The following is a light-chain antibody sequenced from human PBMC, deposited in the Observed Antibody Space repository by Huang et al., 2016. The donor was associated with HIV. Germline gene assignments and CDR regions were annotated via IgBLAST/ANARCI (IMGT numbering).Light chain of an antibody. J-gene: IGKJ3*01. CDR1: QSVSSSY. CDR3: QHYGSSPFT. V-gene: IGKV3-20*01. CDR2: GAS. Sequence: DIVLTQSPGTLSLSPGERATLSCRASQSVSSSYLGWDQQKPGQAPRLLIYGASSRASGIPDRVSGSGSGTDFTLTISRLEPEDFAVYYCQHYGSSPFTFGPGTKVDIK.